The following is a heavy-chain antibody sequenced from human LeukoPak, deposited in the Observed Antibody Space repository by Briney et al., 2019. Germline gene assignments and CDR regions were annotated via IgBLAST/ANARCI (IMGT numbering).Heavy chain of an antibody. V-gene: IGHV1-2*02. CDR2: LNPNSGDT. CDR3: ARVESLALTSIDY. J-gene: IGHJ4*02. CDR1: GYIFTGYY. Sequence: GASVKVSCKTSGYIFTGYYVHWVRQAPGQGLEWMGWLNPNSGDTHYAQTFQGRVTMTGDTSIKTAYMEVSGLRSDDTAVYYCARVESLALTSIDYWGQGTLVTVSS. D-gene: IGHD3-16*01.